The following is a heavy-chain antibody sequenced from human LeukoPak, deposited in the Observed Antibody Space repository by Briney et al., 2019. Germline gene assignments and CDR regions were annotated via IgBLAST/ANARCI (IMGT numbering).Heavy chain of an antibody. CDR3: AKAGIAVPATPEY. CDR1: GFTFNNNA. D-gene: IGHD6-19*01. Sequence: GGSLRLSCAASGFTFNNNAMSWVRQSPGKGLEWVSAISGTGGTTYYADSVKGRFTISRDNSKSTVYVQMNSLRAEDTAVYYCAKAGIAVPATPEYCGQGTQVTVSS. V-gene: IGHV3-23*01. CDR2: ISGTGGTT. J-gene: IGHJ4*02.